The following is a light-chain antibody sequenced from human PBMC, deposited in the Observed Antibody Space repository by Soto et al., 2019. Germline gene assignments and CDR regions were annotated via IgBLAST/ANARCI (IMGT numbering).Light chain of an antibody. CDR2: EGN. V-gene: IGLV6-57*04. CDR1: SGSIASNH. Sequence: NFMLTQPHSVSESPGKTVTISCTRSSGSIASNHVQWYQQRPGSAPATVIYEGNQRPSGVPDRFSGSTDGSSNSASLTISGLQTEDEADYSCQSYDSSIVVFGGGTKLTVL. CDR3: QSYDSSIVV. J-gene: IGLJ2*01.